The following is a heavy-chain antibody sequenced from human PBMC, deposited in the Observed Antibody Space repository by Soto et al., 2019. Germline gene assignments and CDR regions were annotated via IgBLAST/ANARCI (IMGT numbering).Heavy chain of an antibody. V-gene: IGHV3-11*06. CDR1: GFTFSDYY. D-gene: IGHD3-16*01. J-gene: IGHJ4*02. Sequence: QVQLVESGGGLVKPGGSLRLSCAASGFTFSDYYMSWIRQAPGKGLEWVSYISSSSSYTNYADSVKGRFTISRDNAKNSLYRKRNSLRAGDTAVYYGATGREGAGTGELGGGQETLVTVPS. CDR3: ATGREGAGTGELG. CDR2: ISSSSSYT.